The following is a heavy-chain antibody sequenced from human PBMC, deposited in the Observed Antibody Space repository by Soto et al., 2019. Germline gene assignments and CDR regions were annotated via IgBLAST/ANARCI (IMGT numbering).Heavy chain of an antibody. D-gene: IGHD5-12*01. J-gene: IGHJ4*02. CDR2: ISAYNGNT. Sequence: ASVQVSCKASSYTFTSYGISWVRQAPGQGLEWMGWISAYNGNTNYAQKLQGRVTMTTDTSTSTAYMELRSLRSDDTAVYYCARWLPPRGLDDDWGQGTLVTVSS. CDR3: ARWLPPRGLDDD. V-gene: IGHV1-18*01. CDR1: SYTFTSYG.